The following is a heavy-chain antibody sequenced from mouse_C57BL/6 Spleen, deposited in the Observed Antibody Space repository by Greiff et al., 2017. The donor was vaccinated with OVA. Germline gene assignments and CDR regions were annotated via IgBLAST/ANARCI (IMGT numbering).Heavy chain of an antibody. CDR2: IDPSDSET. D-gene: IGHD1-1*01. Sequence: QVQLQQPGAELVRPGSSVKLSCKASGYTFTSYWMHWVKQRPIQGLEWIGNIDPSDSETHYNQKFKDKATLTVDKSSSTAYMQLSSLTSEDSAVYYCARRHYGGSYWYFDVWGTGTTVTVSS. CDR3: ARRHYGGSYWYFDV. J-gene: IGHJ1*03. V-gene: IGHV1-52*01. CDR1: GYTFTSYW.